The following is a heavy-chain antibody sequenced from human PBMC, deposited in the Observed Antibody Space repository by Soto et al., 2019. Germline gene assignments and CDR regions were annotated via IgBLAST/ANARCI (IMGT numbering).Heavy chain of an antibody. V-gene: IGHV4-4*02. D-gene: IGHD3-3*01. CDR3: ARDGGPDFWSGYAWFDP. CDR2: IYHSGST. CDR1: GGSISSSNW. Sequence: SETLSLTCAVSGGSISSSNWWSWDGQPPGKGQEWIGEIYHSGSTNYNPSLKSRVTISVDKSKNQFSLKLSSVTAADTAVYYCARDGGPDFWSGYAWFDPWGQGTLVTVSS. J-gene: IGHJ5*02.